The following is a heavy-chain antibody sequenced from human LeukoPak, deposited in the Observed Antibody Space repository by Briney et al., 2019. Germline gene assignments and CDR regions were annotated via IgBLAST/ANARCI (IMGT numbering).Heavy chain of an antibody. Sequence: SVKVSCKASGGTFSSYTISWVRQAPGQGLEWMGSIIPILGIAHYAQKFQGRVTITADKSTSTAYMELSSLGSEDTAVYYCARGFKAYDILTGSPQLGIWGQGTMVTVSS. V-gene: IGHV1-69*02. CDR1: GGTFSSYT. J-gene: IGHJ3*02. D-gene: IGHD3-9*01. CDR3: ARGFKAYDILTGSPQLGI. CDR2: IIPILGIA.